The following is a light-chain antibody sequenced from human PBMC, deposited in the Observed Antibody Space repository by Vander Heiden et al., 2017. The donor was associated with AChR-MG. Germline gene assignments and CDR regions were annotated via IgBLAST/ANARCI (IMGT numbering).Light chain of an antibody. J-gene: IGKJ4*01. CDR2: GAS. CDR3: QQYNNWPLLT. CDR1: QSVSSN. V-gene: IGKV3-15*01. Sequence: EIVMTQFPATLSVSPGDSGTLSCRASQSVSSNLAWYQQKPGQAPMLLIYGASTRATGIPARFSGSGSGTEFTLTISSLQSEDFAVYCCQQYNNWPLLTFGGGTKVEIK.